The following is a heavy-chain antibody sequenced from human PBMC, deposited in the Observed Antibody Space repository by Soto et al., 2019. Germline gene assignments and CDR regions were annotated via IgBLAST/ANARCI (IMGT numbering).Heavy chain of an antibody. CDR1: GGSISSGGYY. CDR3: ARIRGGDNYDFWSGYYFDY. D-gene: IGHD3-3*01. J-gene: IGHJ4*02. Sequence: QVQLQESGPGLVKPSQTLSLTCTVSGGSISSGGYYWSWIRQHPGKGLEWIGYIYYSGSTYYNPSLKSRVTISVDTSKNQFSLKLSSVTAADTAVYYCARIRGGDNYDFWSGYYFDYWGQGTLVTVSS. CDR2: IYYSGST. V-gene: IGHV4-31*03.